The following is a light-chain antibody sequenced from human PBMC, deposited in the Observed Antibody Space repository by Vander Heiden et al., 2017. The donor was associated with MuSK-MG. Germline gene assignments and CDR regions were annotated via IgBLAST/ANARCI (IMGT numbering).Light chain of an antibody. CDR1: QSVSSCY. V-gene: IGKV3-20*01. Sequence: EIVLMQSPGTMSLSPGERATLSCRASQSVSSCYLAWYQQKPGQAPRLLIYGASSRATGIPDRFSGSGSGTDFTLTISRLEPEDFAVYYCQQYGSSPPWTFGQGTKVXIK. J-gene: IGKJ1*01. CDR3: QQYGSSPPWT. CDR2: GAS.